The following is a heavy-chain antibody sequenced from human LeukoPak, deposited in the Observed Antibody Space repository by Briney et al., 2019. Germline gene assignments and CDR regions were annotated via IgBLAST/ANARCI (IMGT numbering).Heavy chain of an antibody. D-gene: IGHD3-22*01. CDR2: INHSGSS. Sequence: RPSQTLSLICAVYGGSFSGYYWSWISQHPGKGMEWIGEINHSGSSNYNPSLKSRVTISVDTSNNQFSLKLSSVTAADTAVYYCARGVQSSGYYLWGQGTLGTVSS. CDR3: ARGVQSSGYYL. CDR1: GGSFSGYY. V-gene: IGHV4-34*01. J-gene: IGHJ4*02.